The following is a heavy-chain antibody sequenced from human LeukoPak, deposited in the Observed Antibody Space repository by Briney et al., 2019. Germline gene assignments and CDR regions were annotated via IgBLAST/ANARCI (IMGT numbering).Heavy chain of an antibody. CDR1: GFTFSSYA. CDR2: ISGSGGST. D-gene: IGHD6-13*01. Sequence: GGSLRLSCAASGFTFSSYAMSWVRQAPGKGLEWVSAISGSGGSTYYADSVKGRFTISRDNSKNTLYLQMNSLRAEDTAVYYCARGSWYRDLWDHYFDYWGQGTLVTVSS. J-gene: IGHJ4*02. V-gene: IGHV3-23*01. CDR3: ARGSWYRDLWDHYFDY.